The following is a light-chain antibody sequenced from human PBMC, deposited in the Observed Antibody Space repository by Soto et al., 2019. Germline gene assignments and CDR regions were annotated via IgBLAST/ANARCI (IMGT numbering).Light chain of an antibody. CDR1: QSVTMK. Sequence: EIVVTQSPATLSVSSGGSGTLFCRTSQSVTMKLAWYQQKPGRAPRLLIYDTSTRATDIPARFSGSGSGTEFTLTISRLQSEDFAVYFCQQYNHWSLISFGQGTRLEIK. CDR2: DTS. V-gene: IGKV3-15*01. CDR3: QQYNHWSLIS. J-gene: IGKJ5*01.